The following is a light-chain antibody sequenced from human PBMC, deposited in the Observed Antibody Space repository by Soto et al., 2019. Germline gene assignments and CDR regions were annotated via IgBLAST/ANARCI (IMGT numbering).Light chain of an antibody. Sequence: DIQMTHSPSTLSASLGDTVTINCRASQSVSSWLAWYQQRAGKAPKVLMYDASNLESGVPSRFSGSGSGTEFTLTISSLQPDDFATYYCQQYNPYSPWTFGQGTRLEI. CDR3: QQYNPYSPWT. CDR1: QSVSSW. CDR2: DAS. J-gene: IGKJ5*01. V-gene: IGKV1-5*01.